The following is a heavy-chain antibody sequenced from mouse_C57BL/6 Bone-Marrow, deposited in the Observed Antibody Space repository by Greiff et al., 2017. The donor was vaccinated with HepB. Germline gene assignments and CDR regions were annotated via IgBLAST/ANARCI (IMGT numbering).Heavy chain of an antibody. V-gene: IGHV1-63*01. J-gene: IGHJ2*01. CDR2: IYPGGGYT. D-gene: IGHD1-1*01. Sequence: QVQLKESGAELVRPGTSVKMSCTASGYTFTNYWIGWAKQRPGHGLEWIGDIYPGGGYTNYNEKFKGKATLTADKSSSTAYLQFSRLTSEDSAIYYCARSAYYGSSYFDYWGQGTTLTVSS. CDR3: ARSAYYGSSYFDY. CDR1: GYTFTNYW.